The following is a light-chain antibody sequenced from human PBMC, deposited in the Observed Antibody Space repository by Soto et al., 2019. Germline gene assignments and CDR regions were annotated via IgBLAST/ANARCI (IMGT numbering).Light chain of an antibody. Sequence: SVLTKPPSAYGTPGQRVTITKSGSSSNIGSKTVNWYQQLPGTVPKLLIYNSYQRPSGVPDRFSGSKSGTSASLAISGLQSEDEADYYCAAWDASLNGYVFGAGTKVTVL. CDR3: AAWDASLNGYV. J-gene: IGLJ1*01. CDR1: SSNIGSKT. CDR2: NSY. V-gene: IGLV1-44*01.